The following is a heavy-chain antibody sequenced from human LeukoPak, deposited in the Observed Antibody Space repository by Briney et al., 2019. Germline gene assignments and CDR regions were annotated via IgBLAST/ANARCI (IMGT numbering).Heavy chain of an antibody. V-gene: IGHV4-4*02. CDR1: GCTISSYNW. CDR3: ARSTAMVNYY. CDR2: IYHSGNT. J-gene: IGHJ4*02. D-gene: IGHD5-18*01. Sequence: WETLCLTCAVSGCTISSYNWRWLGRPPAGGGQGLAGEIYHSGNTNYNPSLKSRVTISVDKSKNQFSLKLSSVTAADTAVYYCARSTAMVNYYWGQGTLVTVSS.